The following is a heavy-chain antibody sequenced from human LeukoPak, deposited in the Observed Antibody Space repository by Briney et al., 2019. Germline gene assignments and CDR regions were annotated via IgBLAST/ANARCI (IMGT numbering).Heavy chain of an antibody. V-gene: IGHV1-46*01. J-gene: IGHJ3*02. CDR3: ARGVGYCSGGSCADAFDI. CDR2: INPSGGST. Sequence: GASVKVSCKASGYTFTSYYMHWVRQAPGQGLEWMGIINPSGGSTSYAQKFQGRVTMTRDTSTSTVYMELSSLRSDDTAVYYCARGVGYCSGGSCADAFDIWGQGTMVTVSS. D-gene: IGHD2-15*01. CDR1: GYTFTSYY.